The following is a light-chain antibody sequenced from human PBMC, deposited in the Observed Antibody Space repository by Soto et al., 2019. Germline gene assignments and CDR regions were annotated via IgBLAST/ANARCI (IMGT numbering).Light chain of an antibody. CDR3: QSYDSSLSGSV. Sequence: QSVLTQPPSVSGAPGQRVSISCTGSSSNIGAGYDVHWYQQFPGTAPKLLIYGNTNRPSGVPDRFSASKSGTSASLAITGLQAEDEADFYCQSYDSSLSGSVFGGGTKLTVL. CDR1: SSNIGAGYD. CDR2: GNT. J-gene: IGLJ3*02. V-gene: IGLV1-40*01.